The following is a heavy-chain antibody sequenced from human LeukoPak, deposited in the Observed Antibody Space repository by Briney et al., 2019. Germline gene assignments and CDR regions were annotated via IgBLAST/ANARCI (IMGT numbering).Heavy chain of an antibody. CDR1: GGTFSSYA. Sequence: ASVKVSCKASGGTFSSYAISWVRQAPGQGLEWMGGIIPIFGTANYAQKFQGRVTITADESTSTAYMELSSLRSEDTAVYYCAKSAVVTEPLCAFDTWGQGTMVTVSS. CDR3: AKSAVVTEPLCAFDT. CDR2: IIPIFGTA. V-gene: IGHV1-69*13. J-gene: IGHJ3*02. D-gene: IGHD2-21*02.